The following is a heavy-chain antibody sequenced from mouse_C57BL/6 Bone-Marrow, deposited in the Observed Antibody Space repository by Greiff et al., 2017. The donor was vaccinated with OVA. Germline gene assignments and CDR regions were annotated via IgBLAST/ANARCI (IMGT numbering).Heavy chain of an antibody. V-gene: IGHV1-64*01. Sequence: VKLVESGAELVKPGASVKLSCKASGYTFTSYWMHWVKQRPGQGLEWIGMINPNSGSTNYNEKFKSKATLTVDKSSSTAYMQLSSLTSEDAAVYYCAKMWYFDVWGTGTTVTVSA. J-gene: IGHJ1*03. CDR3: AKMWYFDV. CDR1: GYTFTSYW. CDR2: INPNSGST.